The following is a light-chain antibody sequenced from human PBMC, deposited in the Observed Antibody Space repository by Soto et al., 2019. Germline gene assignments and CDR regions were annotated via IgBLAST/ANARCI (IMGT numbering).Light chain of an antibody. CDR3: QQFNSYPIT. V-gene: IGKV1-5*01. Sequence: IQMSQSPPTLSASVGDRVTITCRASQPISSWLAWYHQKPGKAPKLLIYDASSLESGVPSRFSGSGSGTEFTLTISSLQPEDFATYYCQQFNSYPITFAQGTRLAIK. CDR1: QPISSW. CDR2: DAS. J-gene: IGKJ5*01.